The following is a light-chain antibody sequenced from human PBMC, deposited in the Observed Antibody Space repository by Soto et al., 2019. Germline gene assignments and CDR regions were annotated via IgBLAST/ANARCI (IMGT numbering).Light chain of an antibody. Sequence: EIVLTQSPGTLSLSPGERATLSCRASQSVSSSYLAWYQQKPGQAPRLLIYGASGRATGIPDRFSGSGSGTEFTLTISRLEPEDFAVYYCQQYGSSPGVTFGPGTKVDIK. CDR2: GAS. CDR1: QSVSSSY. J-gene: IGKJ3*01. CDR3: QQYGSSPGVT. V-gene: IGKV3-20*01.